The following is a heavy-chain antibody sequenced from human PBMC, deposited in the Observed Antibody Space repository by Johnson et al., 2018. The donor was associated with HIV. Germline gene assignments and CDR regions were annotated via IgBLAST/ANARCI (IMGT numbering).Heavy chain of an antibody. J-gene: IGHJ3*02. CDR2: ISWNSGSI. D-gene: IGHD2-2*01. Sequence: VQLVESGGGLVQPGRSLRLSCAASGFTFDDYAMHWVRQAPGKGLEWVSGISWNSGSIGYADSVKGRFTISRDNAKNSLYLQMNSLRAEDTALYYCASKTPVVEDAFDIWGQGTMVTVSS. V-gene: IGHV3-9*01. CDR3: ASKTPVVEDAFDI. CDR1: GFTFDDYA.